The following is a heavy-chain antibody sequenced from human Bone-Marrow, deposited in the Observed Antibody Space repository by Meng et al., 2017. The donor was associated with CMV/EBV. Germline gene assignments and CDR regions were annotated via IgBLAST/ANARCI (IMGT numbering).Heavy chain of an antibody. CDR1: GFTFSNYG. V-gene: IGHV3-30*02. CDR3: AKELIVVVPAANWFDH. CDR2: IRYDVSNK. J-gene: IGHJ5*02. Sequence: GGSLRLSCAASGFTFSNYGMHWVRQAPGKGLEWVAFIRYDVSNKYYADSVKGRFTISRDNSKNTLYLQMNSLRAEDTDVYHCAKELIVVVPAANWFDHWGQGTLVTVSS. D-gene: IGHD2-2*01.